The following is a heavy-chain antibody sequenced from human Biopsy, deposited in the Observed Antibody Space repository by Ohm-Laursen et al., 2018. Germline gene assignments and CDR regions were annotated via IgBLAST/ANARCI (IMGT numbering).Heavy chain of an antibody. CDR3: ARERDP. V-gene: IGHV1-2*02. J-gene: IGHJ5*02. CDR2: IDTINGGA. Sequence: ATVKISCKASGYTFTDYYVHWVRQAPGHGLEWMGWIDTINGGARYAQKFQCRVTMTRDTSISTAYMELSRLTSDDTAVYYCARERDPWGQGTLVTVSS. CDR1: GYTFTDYY.